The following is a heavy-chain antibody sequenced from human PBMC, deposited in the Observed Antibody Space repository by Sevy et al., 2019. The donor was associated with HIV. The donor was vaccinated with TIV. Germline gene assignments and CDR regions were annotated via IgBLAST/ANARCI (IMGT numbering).Heavy chain of an antibody. J-gene: IGHJ4*02. CDR1: GYTLTKLS. CDR2: FDPEDGET. D-gene: IGHD3-22*01. Sequence: ASVKVSCKVSGYTLTKLSMHWVRQAPGKGLEWMGSFDPEDGETIHAQRFQGRLGMTEDTSTETAYMELSSLSSEDTAVYYCATTKDYYDNSGDPFDYWGQGRLVTVSS. CDR3: ATTKDYYDNSGDPFDY. V-gene: IGHV1-24*01.